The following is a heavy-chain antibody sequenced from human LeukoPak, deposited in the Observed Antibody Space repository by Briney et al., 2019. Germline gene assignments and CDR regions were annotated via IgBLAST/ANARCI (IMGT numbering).Heavy chain of an antibody. CDR2: ISSSGSTM. CDR3: ARVLAGATYFDY. CDR1: GFTFSRYE. Sequence: GGSLRLSCAASGFTFSRYEMNWLRQAPGKGLEWLSYISSSGSTMYYADPVKGRITISRDNAKNSLYLQMNSLRAEDTAVYYCARVLAGATYFDYWGQGTLVTVSS. D-gene: IGHD1-26*01. J-gene: IGHJ4*01. V-gene: IGHV3-48*03.